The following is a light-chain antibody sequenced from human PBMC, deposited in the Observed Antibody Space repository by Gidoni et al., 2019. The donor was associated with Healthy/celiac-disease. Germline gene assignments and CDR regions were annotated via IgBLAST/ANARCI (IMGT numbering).Light chain of an antibody. CDR2: DAS. J-gene: IGKJ4*01. CDR1: QSVSSY. V-gene: IGKV3-11*01. CDR3: QQRSA. Sequence: EIVLTQSPATLSLSPGERATLTCRASQSVSSYLAWYQQKPGQAPRLLIYDASNRATGIQARFSGSGSGTDFTLPISSLEPEDFAVYYCQQRSAFGGGTKVEIK.